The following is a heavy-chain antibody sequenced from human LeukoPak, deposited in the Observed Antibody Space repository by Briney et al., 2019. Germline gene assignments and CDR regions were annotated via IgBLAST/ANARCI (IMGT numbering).Heavy chain of an antibody. V-gene: IGHV4-4*07. J-gene: IGHJ4*02. CDR2: IDNTGST. CDR3: AREGRRATY. CDR1: GGSISSYF. D-gene: IGHD3-10*01. Sequence: SETLSLTCTVSGGSISSYFWSWIRQPAGQALEWVGRIDNTGSTNYNPSLKSRLILSVDTSKDQFSLKMSSVTAADTAVYYCAREGRRATYWGQGTLVTVSS.